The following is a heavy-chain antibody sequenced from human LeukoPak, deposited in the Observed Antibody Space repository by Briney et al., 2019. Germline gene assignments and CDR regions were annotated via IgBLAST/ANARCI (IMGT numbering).Heavy chain of an antibody. Sequence: KPSETLSLTCTVSSYSVSSDHYWGWTRQPPGKGLEWVSSISISSNYIYYTDSVKGRFTISRDNAKNSLYLQMNSLRAEDTAVYYCAREYCSGGSCYHLDYWGQGTLVTVSS. J-gene: IGHJ4*02. CDR3: AREYCSGGSCYHLDY. D-gene: IGHD2-15*01. CDR2: ISISSNYI. V-gene: IGHV3-21*01. CDR1: SYSVSSDH.